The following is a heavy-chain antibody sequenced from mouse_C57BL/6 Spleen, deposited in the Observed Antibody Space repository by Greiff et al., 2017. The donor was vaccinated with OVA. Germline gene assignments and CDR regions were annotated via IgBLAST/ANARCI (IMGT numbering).Heavy chain of an antibody. CDR1: GFTFSDYG. J-gene: IGHJ2*01. D-gene: IGHD2-4*01. Sequence: EVHLVESGGGLVKPGGSLKLSCAASGFTFSDYGMHLVRHAPEKGLEWVAYISSGSSTIYYADTVKGRFTISRDNAKNPLFLQMTSLRSEDTAMYYCAKTYDYDGAYYFDYWGQGTTLTVSS. CDR3: AKTYDYDGAYYFDY. V-gene: IGHV5-17*01. CDR2: ISSGSSTI.